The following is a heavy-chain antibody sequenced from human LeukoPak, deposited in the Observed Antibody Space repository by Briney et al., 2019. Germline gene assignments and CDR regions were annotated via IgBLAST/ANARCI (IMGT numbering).Heavy chain of an antibody. CDR3: ATESGTYSGTCFDY. J-gene: IGHJ4*02. D-gene: IGHD1-26*01. CDR2: ISSSSNTI. Sequence: GGSLRLSCAASGFTFSSYNMNWVRQAPGKGLEWVSYISSSSNTIYYADSVKGRFTISRDNAKNSLYLQMNSLRTEDTAVYYCATESGTYSGTCFDYWGQGTLVTVSS. CDR1: GFTFSSYN. V-gene: IGHV3-48*01.